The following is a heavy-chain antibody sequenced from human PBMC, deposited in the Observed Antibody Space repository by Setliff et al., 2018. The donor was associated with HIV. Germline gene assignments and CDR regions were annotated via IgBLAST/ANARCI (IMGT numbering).Heavy chain of an antibody. J-gene: IGHJ4*02. CDR1: GFTFSDYY. CDR3: ARDNLILPFDY. Sequence: LRLSCAASGFTFSDYYMSWIRQAPGKGLEWVSYISTSDTMYYADSVKGRFTISRDNAKSSLYLQMNSLRAEDTAVYYCARDNLILPFDYWGQGTLVTVSS. D-gene: IGHD1-1*01. CDR2: ISTSDTM. V-gene: IGHV3-11*04.